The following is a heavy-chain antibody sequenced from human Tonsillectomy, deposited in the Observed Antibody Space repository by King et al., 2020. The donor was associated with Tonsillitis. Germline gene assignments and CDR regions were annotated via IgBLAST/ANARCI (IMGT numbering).Heavy chain of an antibody. CDR3: ARNFGSGPITYYFDY. CDR2: ISGNNGNT. J-gene: IGHJ4*02. Sequence: QLVQSGVEVKKPGASVKVSCKTSGYTFTSYRISWVRQAPGQGLEWMGWISGNNGNTNYAQRLQGRVTMTTDTSTSTAYMELRSLRSDDTAVYYCARNFGSGPITYYFDYWGQGTLVTVSS. D-gene: IGHD3-10*01. V-gene: IGHV1-18*01. CDR1: GYTFTSYR.